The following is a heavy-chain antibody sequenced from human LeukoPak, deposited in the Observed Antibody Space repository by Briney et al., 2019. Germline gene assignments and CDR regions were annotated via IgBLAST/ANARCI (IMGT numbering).Heavy chain of an antibody. CDR1: GFTFSRYW. J-gene: IGHJ6*03. Sequence: GGSVRLSCAASGFTFSRYWMSWIRQAPGKGLEWVANIKQDGSEKYYVDSVKGRFTISRDNAKNSLSLQMNSLRAEDTAVYYCASVSIAVAERDYMDVWGKGTTVTVSS. D-gene: IGHD6-19*01. V-gene: IGHV3-7*01. CDR2: IKQDGSEK. CDR3: ASVSIAVAERDYMDV.